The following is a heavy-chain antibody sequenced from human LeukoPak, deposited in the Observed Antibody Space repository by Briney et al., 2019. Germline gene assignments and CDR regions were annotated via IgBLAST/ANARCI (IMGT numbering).Heavy chain of an antibody. Sequence: SETLSLTCTVSGGSINTPNYYWGWIRQTPGKGLEWIGNIFYSGGTYYSPSLTSRVTISVDTSKNQFSLKLSSVTAADTAVYYCARDRNSYGHDYYDYWGQGTLVTVSS. CDR1: GGSINTPNYY. CDR2: IFYSGGT. CDR3: ARDRNSYGHDYYDY. J-gene: IGHJ4*02. D-gene: IGHD5-18*01. V-gene: IGHV4-39*07.